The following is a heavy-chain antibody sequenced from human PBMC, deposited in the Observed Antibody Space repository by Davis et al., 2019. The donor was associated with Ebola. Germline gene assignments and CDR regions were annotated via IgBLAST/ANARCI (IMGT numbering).Heavy chain of an antibody. CDR2: INPSGDST. Sequence: ASVKVSCKASGYTFTSYYMHWVRQAPGQGLEWMGIINPSGDSTSYAQKVQGRVTMTTDTTTNTAYMELRSLKSDDTAVYFCARSNAVVPAALIDYWGQGTLVTVSS. D-gene: IGHD2-2*01. CDR3: ARSNAVVPAALIDY. CDR1: GYTFTSYY. V-gene: IGHV1-46*01. J-gene: IGHJ4*02.